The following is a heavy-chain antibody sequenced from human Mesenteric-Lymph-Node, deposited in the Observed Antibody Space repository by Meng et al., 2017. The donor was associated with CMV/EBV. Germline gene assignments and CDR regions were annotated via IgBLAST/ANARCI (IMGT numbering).Heavy chain of an antibody. CDR1: GFTFSTYG. V-gene: IGHV3-33*06. D-gene: IGHD6-6*01. J-gene: IGHJ6*02. Sequence: GESLKISCAASGFTFSTYGMHWVRQAPGKGLEWVAVIWYDERNKYYAESVRGRFTISRDNSKNTLYLEMNSLRADDTAVYYCVKGQGSRSPWGMDVWGQGTTVTVSS. CDR3: VKGQGSRSPWGMDV. CDR2: IWYDERNK.